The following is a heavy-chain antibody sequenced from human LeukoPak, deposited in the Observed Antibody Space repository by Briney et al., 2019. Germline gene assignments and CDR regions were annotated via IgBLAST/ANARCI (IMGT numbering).Heavy chain of an antibody. CDR1: GFTFSDYY. CDR3: ARDEYIHGDLTNFDS. V-gene: IGHV3-11*04. CDR2: ISSSGSMI. D-gene: IGHD4-17*01. J-gene: IGHJ4*02. Sequence: GGSLRLSCAASGFTFSDYYMSWIRQAPGKGLEWVSYISSSGSMISDADSVKGRFTISRDNAKKSLYLQMNSLRAEDTAAYYCARDEYIHGDLTNFDSWGQGTLVIVSS.